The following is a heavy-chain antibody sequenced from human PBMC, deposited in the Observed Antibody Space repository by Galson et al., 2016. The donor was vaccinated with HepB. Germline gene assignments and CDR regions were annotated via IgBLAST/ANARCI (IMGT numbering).Heavy chain of an antibody. J-gene: IGHJ4*02. CDR1: GFTFSNYS. V-gene: IGHV3-21*01. D-gene: IGHD3-3*01. Sequence: SLRLSCAASGFTFSNYSMNWVRQAPGKGLEWVSSISSSSSHIYYADSVKGRFTISRDNAKNSLYLQMNSLRAEDTAVYYCARGGVLTSPFDYGGQGTLVTVSS. CDR2: ISSSSSHI. CDR3: ARGGVLTSPFDY.